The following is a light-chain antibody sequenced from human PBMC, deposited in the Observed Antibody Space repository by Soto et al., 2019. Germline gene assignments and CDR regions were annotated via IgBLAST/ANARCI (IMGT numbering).Light chain of an antibody. CDR1: GSRIGTNT. CDR2: GNN. J-gene: IGLJ2*01. Sequence: QSVLTQPTSPSGTPGQRVTIPCSGSGSRIGTNTVNWYRQLPGTVPKLLIYGNNQRPSGVPDRFSGSKSGTSASLAISGLQSEDEAEYYCAAWDGSLNNVLFGGGTKVTVL. V-gene: IGLV1-44*01. CDR3: AAWDGSLNNVL.